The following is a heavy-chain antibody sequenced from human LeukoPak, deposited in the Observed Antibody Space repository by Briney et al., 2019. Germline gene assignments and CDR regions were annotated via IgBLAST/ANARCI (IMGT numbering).Heavy chain of an antibody. Sequence: GRSLRLSCAASGLTFSSYAMHWVRQAPGKGLEWVAVIWYDGSNKYYADSVKGRFTISRDNSKNTLYLQMNSLRAEDTAVYYCAREPMSSGYYQTIDYWGQGTLVTVSS. J-gene: IGHJ4*02. CDR1: GLTFSSYA. CDR3: AREPMSSGYYQTIDY. V-gene: IGHV3-33*08. D-gene: IGHD3-22*01. CDR2: IWYDGSNK.